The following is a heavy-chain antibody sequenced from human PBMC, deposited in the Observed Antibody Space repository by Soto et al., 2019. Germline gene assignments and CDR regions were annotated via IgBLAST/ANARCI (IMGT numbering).Heavy chain of an antibody. CDR1: GLIFSDYH. Sequence: EVQLVESGGGLVQPGGSLRLSCAASGLIFSDYHMDWVRQAPGKGLEWVGRIRRKANSYTTEYAASVKGRFTISRDDSKNSLYLHMNSIKSEDTAVYYCAMLGGWSGGSSGMDVWGQGTPVTVSS. J-gene: IGHJ6*02. V-gene: IGHV3-72*01. CDR3: AMLGGWSGGSSGMDV. D-gene: IGHD6-19*01. CDR2: IRRKANSYTT.